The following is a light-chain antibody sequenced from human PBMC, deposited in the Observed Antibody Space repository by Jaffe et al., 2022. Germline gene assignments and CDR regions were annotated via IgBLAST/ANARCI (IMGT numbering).Light chain of an antibody. J-gene: IGLJ3*02. CDR2: DDA. CDR3: CSDDTPVTWL. V-gene: IGLV2-23*01. Sequence: QSALTQPASVSGSPGQSITVSCTGTNTDSGNYNLVSWYQQHPGKAPKLIIYDDAKRPSGVSHRFSGSRSGNTASLTISGLQAEDEADYFCCSDDTPVTWLFGGGTRLTVL. CDR1: NTDSGNYNL.